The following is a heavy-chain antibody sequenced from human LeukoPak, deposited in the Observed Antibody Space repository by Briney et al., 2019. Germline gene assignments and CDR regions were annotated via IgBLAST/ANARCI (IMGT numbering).Heavy chain of an antibody. CDR3: GRLAHNAWYAIDF. V-gene: IGHV3-7*01. J-gene: IGHJ4*02. CDR1: DFTFDFYW. D-gene: IGHD2-2*01. CDR2: ILPDGSQK. Sequence: GGSLRLSCVASDFTFDFYWMTWVRQAPGKGLEWLANILPDGSQKYYVDSVKGRFTISRDNPKNSLYLQINNLRAEDTAVYYCGRLAHNAWYAIDFWGQGTLATVSS.